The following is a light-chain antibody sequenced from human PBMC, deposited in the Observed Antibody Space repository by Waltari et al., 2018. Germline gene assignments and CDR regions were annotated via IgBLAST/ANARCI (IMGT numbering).Light chain of an antibody. V-gene: IGLV3-10*01. CDR1: ELPRKY. Sequence: YDLTQPPSLSVSPGQTARITCSGHELPRKYAYWFQQKAGQAPRLVMYEDTKRPSGSPERFSGSSSETVAPLTITGAQVDDEADYYCYSSDSTGLRVFGGGTTVVVL. CDR3: YSSDSTGLRV. CDR2: EDT. J-gene: IGLJ1*01.